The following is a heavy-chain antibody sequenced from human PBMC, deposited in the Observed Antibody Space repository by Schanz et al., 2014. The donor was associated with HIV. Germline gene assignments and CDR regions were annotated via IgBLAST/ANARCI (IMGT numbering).Heavy chain of an antibody. J-gene: IGHJ3*02. CDR2: IWYDGSQK. CDR1: GFTFSSYG. D-gene: IGHD3-16*01. V-gene: IGHV3-33*01. Sequence: QVQLVESGGGVVQPGRSLRLSCAASGFTFSSYGMHWVRQAPGKGLEWVAVIWYDGSQKYYADSVKGRFTVSRDNSNNKLFLQMNSLRADDTGVYYCARGLPTPAAFDIWGQGTMVTVSS. CDR3: ARGLPTPAAFDI.